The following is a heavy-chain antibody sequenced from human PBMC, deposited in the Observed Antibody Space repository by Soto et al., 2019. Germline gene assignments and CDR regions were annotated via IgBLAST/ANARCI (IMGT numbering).Heavy chain of an antibody. CDR3: AGEVDVGYCSGGSCSPDYYGMDV. D-gene: IGHD2-15*01. CDR2: IWYDGSNK. V-gene: IGHV3-33*01. CDR1: GFTFSSYG. J-gene: IGHJ6*02. Sequence: GGSLRLSCAASGFTFSSYGMHWVRQAPGKGLEWVAVIWYDGSNKYYADSVKGRFTISRDNSKNTLYLQMNSLRAEDTAVYYCAGEVDVGYCSGGSCSPDYYGMDVWGQGTTVTVSS.